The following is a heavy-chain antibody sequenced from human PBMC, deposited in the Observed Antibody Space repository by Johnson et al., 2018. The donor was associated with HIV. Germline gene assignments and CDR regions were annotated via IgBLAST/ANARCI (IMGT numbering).Heavy chain of an antibody. Sequence: QVQLVESGGGVVQPGGSLRLSCAASGFAFSNYAMHWFRRAPGKGLEWMAIISYDGSNEYYADSVKGRFTISRDNSKNTLYLHMSSLRAEDTAIYYCARDSVIAVTLSDAFDIWGQGTVVTVSS. CDR3: ARDSVIAVTLSDAFDI. CDR2: ISYDGSNE. D-gene: IGHD6-19*01. CDR1: GFAFSNYA. J-gene: IGHJ3*02. V-gene: IGHV3-30-3*01.